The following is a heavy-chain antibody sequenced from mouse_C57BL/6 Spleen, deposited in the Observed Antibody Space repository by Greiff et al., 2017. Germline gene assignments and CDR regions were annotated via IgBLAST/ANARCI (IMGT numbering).Heavy chain of an antibody. CDR2: IDPNSGGT. CDR3: AKDYYGSSYVWYYAMDY. J-gene: IGHJ4*01. Sequence: QVQLQQPGAELVKPGASVKLSCTASGYTFTSYWMHWVKQRPGRGLEWIGRIDPNSGGTKYNEKFKSKATLTVDKPSSTAYMQLSSLTSEDAAVYYCAKDYYGSSYVWYYAMDYWGQGTSVTVSS. CDR1: GYTFTSYW. V-gene: IGHV1-72*01. D-gene: IGHD1-1*01.